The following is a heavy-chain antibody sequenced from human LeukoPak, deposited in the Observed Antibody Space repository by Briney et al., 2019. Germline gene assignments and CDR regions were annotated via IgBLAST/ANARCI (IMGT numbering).Heavy chain of an antibody. J-gene: IGHJ5*02. CDR3: ARAGKYYDILTGFIDWFDP. V-gene: IGHV4-59*01. CDR2: IYYSGST. Sequence: SETLSLTCTVSGGSLSSYYWSWVRQPPGKGLEWIGYIYYSGSTNYNPSLTSRVTISVDTSKNQFSLKLSSVTAADTAVYYCARAGKYYDILTGFIDWFDPWGQGTLVTVSS. D-gene: IGHD3-9*01. CDR1: GGSLSSYY.